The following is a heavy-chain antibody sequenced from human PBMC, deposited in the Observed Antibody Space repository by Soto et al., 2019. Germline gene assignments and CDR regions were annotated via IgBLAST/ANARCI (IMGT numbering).Heavy chain of an antibody. CDR3: ARSRYSSGWYYFDY. CDR1: GYTFTSYG. CDR2: INAGNGNT. D-gene: IGHD6-19*01. V-gene: IGHV1-3*01. J-gene: IGHJ4*02. Sequence: GASVKVSCKASGYTFTSYGISWVRQAPGQGLEWMGWINAGNGNTKYSQKFQGRVTITRDTSASTAYMELSSLRSEDTAVYYCARSRYSSGWYYFDYWGQGTLVTVSS.